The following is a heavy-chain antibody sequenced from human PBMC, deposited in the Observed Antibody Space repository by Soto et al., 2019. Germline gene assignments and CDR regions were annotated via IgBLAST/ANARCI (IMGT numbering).Heavy chain of an antibody. CDR3: ARVPRYGDFDY. Sequence: LTCAVYGGSFSGYYWSWIRQPPGKGLEWIGEINHSGSTNYNPSLKSRVTISVDTSKNQFSLKLSSVTDADTAVYYCARVPRYGDFDYWGQGTLVTVSS. D-gene: IGHD4-17*01. J-gene: IGHJ4*02. CDR2: INHSGST. V-gene: IGHV4-34*01. CDR1: GGSFSGYY.